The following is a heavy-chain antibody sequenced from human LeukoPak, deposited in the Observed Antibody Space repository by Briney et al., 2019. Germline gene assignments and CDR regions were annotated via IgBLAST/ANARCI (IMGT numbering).Heavy chain of an antibody. V-gene: IGHV1-2*02. J-gene: IGHJ4*02. CDR1: GYTFTGYY. CDR2: INPNSGGT. CDR3: AREMTTVTTLGSFDY. Sequence: ASVKVSCKASGYTFTGYYMHRVRQAPGQGLEWMGWINPNSGGTNYAQKFQGRVTMTRDTSISTAYMELSRLRSDDTAVYYCAREMTTVTTLGSFDYWGQGTLVTVSS. D-gene: IGHD4-17*01.